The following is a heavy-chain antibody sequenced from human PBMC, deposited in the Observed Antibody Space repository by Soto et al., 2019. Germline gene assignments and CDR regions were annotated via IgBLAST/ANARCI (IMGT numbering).Heavy chain of an antibody. CDR2: ISSDGTTT. D-gene: IGHD2-8*02. CDR3: ARDYWAQVDH. V-gene: IGHV3-74*01. Sequence: EVQLVESGGGLVQPGGSLRLSCVASGFTFSRYWMHWVRQAPGKGLVWVSRISSDGTTTNYADSVEGRFTISRDNARNTLYLQVNRLRAEDTAVYYCARDYWAQVDHWGQGTLVTVSS. J-gene: IGHJ4*02. CDR1: GFTFSRYW.